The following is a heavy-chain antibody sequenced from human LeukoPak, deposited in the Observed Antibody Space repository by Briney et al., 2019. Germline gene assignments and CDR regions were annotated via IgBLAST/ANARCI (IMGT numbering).Heavy chain of an antibody. J-gene: IGHJ4*02. Sequence: PSETLSLTCTVSGGSISNYYWSWIRQPPGKGLEWIGYILYSGNTNYNPSLKSRVTISLDTSKNQFSLKLSSVTAADTAVYYCARHQRRASYEDWGQGTLVTASS. V-gene: IGHV4-59*08. D-gene: IGHD1-26*01. CDR2: ILYSGNT. CDR3: ARHQRRASYED. CDR1: GGSISNYY.